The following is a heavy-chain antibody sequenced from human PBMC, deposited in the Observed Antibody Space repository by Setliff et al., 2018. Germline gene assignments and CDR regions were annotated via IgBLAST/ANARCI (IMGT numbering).Heavy chain of an antibody. D-gene: IGHD6-19*01. J-gene: IGHJ6*02. V-gene: IGHV3-15*01. CDR3: TTSPISSGWHSNFDYNMDV. Sequence: PSETLSLTCAVYGGSFSTYYWIWIRQPPGKGLEWVGRIKRITDSGTTDHAAPVKGRFTVSRDDSISTLYLQMNSLKTEDTAVYYCTTSPISSGWHSNFDYNMDVWGQGTTVTVSS. CDR1: GGSFSTYY. CDR2: IKRITDSGTT.